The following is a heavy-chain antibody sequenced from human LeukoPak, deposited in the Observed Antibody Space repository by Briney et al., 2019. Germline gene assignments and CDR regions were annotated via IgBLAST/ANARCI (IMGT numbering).Heavy chain of an antibody. V-gene: IGHV4-39*01. J-gene: IGHJ5*01. D-gene: IGHD3-22*01. CDR1: SGSISNTNYC. CDR2: FWYSGDT. Sequence: PSETLSLTCAVSSGSISNTNYCWGWLRQPPGKGLEGIGTFWYSGDTFYTPSLKRRFIISAETSKTRFSLRLNSVIATDTALYYCARHKGPHIARIVLRNNWFDSWGQGILVIVSS. CDR3: ARHKGPHIARIVLRNNWFDS.